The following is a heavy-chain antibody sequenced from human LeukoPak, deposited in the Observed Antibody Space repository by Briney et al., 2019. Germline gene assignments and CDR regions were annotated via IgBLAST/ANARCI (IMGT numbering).Heavy chain of an antibody. Sequence: GGSLRLSCAASGFTFSSHGINWVRQAPGKGLEWVSYISSSGSTIYYADSVKGRFTISRDNAKNSLYLQMNSLRAEDTAVYYCAELGITMIGGVWGKGTTVTISS. J-gene: IGHJ6*04. CDR2: ISSSGSTI. D-gene: IGHD3-10*02. CDR3: AELGITMIGGV. V-gene: IGHV3-48*03. CDR1: GFTFSSHG.